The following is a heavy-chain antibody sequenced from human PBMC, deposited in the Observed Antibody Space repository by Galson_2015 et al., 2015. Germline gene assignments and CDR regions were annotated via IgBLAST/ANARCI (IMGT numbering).Heavy chain of an antibody. CDR2: IIPIFGTA. Sequence: SVKVSCKASGGTFSSYAISWVRQAPGQGLEWMGGIIPIFGTANYAQKFQGRVTITADESTSTAYMELSSLRSEDTAVYYCARDSPKVEMAFFYWGQGTLVTVSS. D-gene: IGHD5-24*01. CDR3: ARDSPKVEMAFFY. J-gene: IGHJ4*02. CDR1: GGTFSSYA. V-gene: IGHV1-69*13.